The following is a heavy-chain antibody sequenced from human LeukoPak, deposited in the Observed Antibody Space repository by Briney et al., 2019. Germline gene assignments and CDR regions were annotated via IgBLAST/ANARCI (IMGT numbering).Heavy chain of an antibody. CDR2: INPSGGST. CDR1: GYTFTSYY. Sequence: ASVKVSCKASGYTFTSYYMHWVRQAPGQGLEWMGIINPSGGSTSYAQKFQGRVTMTRDTSTSTVYMELSSLRSEGTAVYYYASAYTGYSSGWYVYFRYWGQGTLVTVSS. J-gene: IGHJ4*02. D-gene: IGHD6-19*01. V-gene: IGHV1-46*01. CDR3: ASAYTGYSSGWYVYFRY.